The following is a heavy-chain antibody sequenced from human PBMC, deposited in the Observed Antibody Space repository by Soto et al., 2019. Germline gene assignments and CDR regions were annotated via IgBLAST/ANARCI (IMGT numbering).Heavy chain of an antibody. D-gene: IGHD3-3*01. CDR2: ISGSGGST. V-gene: IGHV3-23*01. CDR1: GFTFSSYA. J-gene: IGHJ4*02. CDR3: AKDYDFWSGDSVGCFDY. Sequence: EMQLLESGGGLVQPGGSLRLSCAASGFTFSSYAMNWVRQAPGKGLEWVSSISGSGGSTYYADSVKGRFTISRDNSKDTLYLQMNSLRAEDTAVYYCAKDYDFWSGDSVGCFDYWGQGTLVTVSS.